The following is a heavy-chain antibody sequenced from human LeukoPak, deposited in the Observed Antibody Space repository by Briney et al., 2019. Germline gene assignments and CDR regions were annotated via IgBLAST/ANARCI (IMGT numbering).Heavy chain of an antibody. D-gene: IGHD6-19*01. CDR3: ATGHSIAVAGTWWFDP. Sequence: ASVKVSCKASGYTFTGYYMHWVRQAPGQGLEWMGGFDPEDGETIYAQKFQGRVTMTEDTSTDTAYMELSSLRSEDTAVYYCATGHSIAVAGTWWFDPWGQGTLVTVSS. V-gene: IGHV1-24*01. J-gene: IGHJ5*02. CDR1: GYTFTGYY. CDR2: FDPEDGET.